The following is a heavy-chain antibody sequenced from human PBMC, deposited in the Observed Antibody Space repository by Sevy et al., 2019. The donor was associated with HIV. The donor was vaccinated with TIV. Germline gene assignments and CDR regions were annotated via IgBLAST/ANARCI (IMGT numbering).Heavy chain of an antibody. J-gene: IGHJ4*02. V-gene: IGHV1-24*01. CDR3: ATATEYYYDSSGSKPYYFDY. CDR2: FDPEDGET. D-gene: IGHD3-22*01. Sequence: ASVKDSCKVSGYTLTELSMHWVRQAPGKGLEWMGGFDPEDGETIYAQKFQGRVTMTEDTSTDTAYMELSSLRSEDTAVYYCATATEYYYDSSGSKPYYFDYWGQGTLVTVSS. CDR1: GYTLTELS.